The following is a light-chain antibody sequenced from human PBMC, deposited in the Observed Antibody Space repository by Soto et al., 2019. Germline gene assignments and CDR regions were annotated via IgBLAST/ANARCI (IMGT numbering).Light chain of an antibody. CDR2: AAS. V-gene: IGKV1-6*01. CDR1: QGIRND. J-gene: IGKJ4*01. CDR3: LQDYNYLT. Sequence: IQLTQSPSFLSASVGDRVTITCRASQGIRNDLGWYQQKPGKAPKLLIYAASSLQSGVPSRFSGSGSGTDFTLTISSLQPEDFATYYCLQDYNYLTFGGGTKVDIK.